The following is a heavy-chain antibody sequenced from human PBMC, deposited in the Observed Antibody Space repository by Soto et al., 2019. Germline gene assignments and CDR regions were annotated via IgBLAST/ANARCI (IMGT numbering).Heavy chain of an antibody. D-gene: IGHD2-21*01. Sequence: QVQLQESGPGLVKPSETLSLTCSVSGDSISSYYWNWIRQPPGKGLEWIGYFSYSGTTNYNPSLXSXIXKSADTSKNQFFLKLSSVTAADTAVYYCGRHLFSDVWGQGTTVTVSS. V-gene: IGHV4-59*08. CDR3: GRHLFSDV. CDR1: GDSISSYY. CDR2: FSYSGTT. J-gene: IGHJ6*02.